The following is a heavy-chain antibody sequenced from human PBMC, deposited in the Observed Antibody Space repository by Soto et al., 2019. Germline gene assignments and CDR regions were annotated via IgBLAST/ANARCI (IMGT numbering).Heavy chain of an antibody. CDR3: AREAGVYGSGSYGMDV. D-gene: IGHD3-10*01. Sequence: QVQLVESGGGVVQPGRSLRLSCAASGFTFSSYSMHWVRQAPGKGLEWVAVISYDGSDKYYADSVKGRFTISRDNSKXXLYLQMNSLRAEDTAVYYCAREAGVYGSGSYGMDVWGQGTTVTVSS. J-gene: IGHJ6*02. CDR1: GFTFSSYS. CDR2: ISYDGSDK. V-gene: IGHV3-30-3*01.